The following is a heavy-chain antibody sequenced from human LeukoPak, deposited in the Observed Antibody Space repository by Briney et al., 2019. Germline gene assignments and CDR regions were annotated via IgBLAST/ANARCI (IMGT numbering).Heavy chain of an antibody. J-gene: IGHJ5*02. CDR1: GYTFSNYC. Sequence: ASVKVSCKASGYTFSNYCMHWARQAPGQGLEWMGLINPSGTTTYAQNFQGRVTMTRDTSTSTVYMELSSLRSDDTAVYYCAKCSETGTTRWFDPWGQGTLVTVSS. CDR2: INPSGTT. CDR3: AKCSETGTTRWFDP. D-gene: IGHD1-7*01. V-gene: IGHV1-46*01.